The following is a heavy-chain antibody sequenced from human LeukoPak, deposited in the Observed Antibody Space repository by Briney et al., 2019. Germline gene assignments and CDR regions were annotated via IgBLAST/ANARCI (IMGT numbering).Heavy chain of an antibody. D-gene: IGHD4-17*01. V-gene: IGHV3-23*01. Sequence: GGSLRLSCAASGFTFSSYAMSWVRQAPGKGLEWVSAISGSGGSTYYADSVKGRFTISRDNSKNTLYLQMNSLRAEDTAVYYCAKARGELDDYGDYGVDYWGQGTLVTVSS. J-gene: IGHJ4*02. CDR3: AKARGELDDYGDYGVDY. CDR2: ISGSGGST. CDR1: GFTFSSYA.